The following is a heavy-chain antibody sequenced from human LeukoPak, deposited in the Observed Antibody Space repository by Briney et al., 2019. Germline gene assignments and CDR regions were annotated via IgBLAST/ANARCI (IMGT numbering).Heavy chain of an antibody. CDR2: IYYSGST. D-gene: IGHD3-22*01. Sequence: SETLSLTCTVSGGSISTSNYYWGWIRQPPGKGLEWIGSIYYSGSTYYNPSLKSRVTISVDTSKNQFSLKLSSVTAADTAVYYCARQDYYYDSSGTGTLDYWGQGTLVTVSS. J-gene: IGHJ4*02. CDR1: GGSISTSNYY. V-gene: IGHV4-39*01. CDR3: ARQDYYYDSSGTGTLDY.